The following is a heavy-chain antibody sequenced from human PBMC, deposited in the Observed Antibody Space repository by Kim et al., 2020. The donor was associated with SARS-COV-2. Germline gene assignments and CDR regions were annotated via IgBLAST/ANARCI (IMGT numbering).Heavy chain of an antibody. CDR1: GFSFSSSA. D-gene: IGHD1-1*01. CDR2: ISPAGVT. J-gene: IGHJ4*02. V-gene: IGHV3-23*01. CDR3: AIRIAVIGTIDY. Sequence: GGSLRLSCATSGFSFSSSAMSWVRQAPGKGLEWVSLISPAGVTYYADSVQGRFAISRDSSGSTLDLQMNSLRAEDTAIYYCAIRIAVIGTIDYWGQGTLVTVSS.